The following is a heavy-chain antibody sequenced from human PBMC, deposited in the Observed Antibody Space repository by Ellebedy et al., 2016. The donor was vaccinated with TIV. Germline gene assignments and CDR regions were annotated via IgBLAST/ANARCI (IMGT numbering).Heavy chain of an antibody. CDR3: ARDPSWCYSCLDV. CDR1: GDSVSDTATA. CDR2: TYYRSKWVS. D-gene: IGHD2-8*01. Sequence: SCVISGDSVSDTATAWNWIRLSPSRGLEWLGRTYYRSKWVSDYAVSLKDRIDINPDTSKNQFSLHLTSVTHEDTAVYYCARDPSWCYSCLDVWGQGTTVIVS. V-gene: IGHV6-1*01. J-gene: IGHJ6*02.